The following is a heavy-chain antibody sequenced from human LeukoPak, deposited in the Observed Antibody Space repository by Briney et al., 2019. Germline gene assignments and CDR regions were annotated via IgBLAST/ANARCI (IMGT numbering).Heavy chain of an antibody. CDR1: SGSITSYY. CDR2: IFYTGTT. Sequence: PSETLSLTCTVSSGSITSYYWNWIRQPPGKGLEWIGYIFYTGTTNYNPSLKSRITLSVDTSKNRFSLKLSSVAAADTAVYFCARGMPASGTGWYIDFLGRGTLVTVSS. D-gene: IGHD6-13*01. J-gene: IGHJ2*01. V-gene: IGHV4-59*01. CDR3: ARGMPASGTGWYIDF.